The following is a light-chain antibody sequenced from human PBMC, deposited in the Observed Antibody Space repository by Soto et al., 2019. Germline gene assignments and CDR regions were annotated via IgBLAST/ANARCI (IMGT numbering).Light chain of an antibody. J-gene: IGKJ2*01. CDR2: KVS. CDR1: HSLAYIDGNTY. CDR3: MQGTPWPPYT. Sequence: DVVMTQSPLSLPVTLGQPASISCRSSHSLAYIDGNTYLNWFQQRPGQSPRRLIYKVSNRDSGGPDRFSGSGSGTEFTLRISRVEAEDVGVYYCMQGTPWPPYTCGQGTNLQLK. V-gene: IGKV2-30*01.